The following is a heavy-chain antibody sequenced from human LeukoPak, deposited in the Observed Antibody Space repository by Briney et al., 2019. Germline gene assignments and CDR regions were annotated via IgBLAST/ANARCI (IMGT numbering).Heavy chain of an antibody. CDR3: AKDGAAAGHEVDY. D-gene: IGHD6-13*01. CDR1: GFTFSNYW. J-gene: IGHJ4*02. CDR2: IKEDGSQK. Sequence: AGGSLRLSCVASGFTFSNYWMSWVRQAPGKGLEWVANIKEDGSQKYYVDSVKGRFTISRDNAKNSLYLQMNSLRAEDTAVYYCAKDGAAAGHEVDYWGQGTLVTVSS. V-gene: IGHV3-7*01.